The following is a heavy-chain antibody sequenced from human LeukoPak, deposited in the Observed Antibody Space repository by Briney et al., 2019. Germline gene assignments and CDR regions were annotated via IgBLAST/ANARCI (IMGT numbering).Heavy chain of an antibody. J-gene: IGHJ4*02. CDR2: IYHSGST. D-gene: IGHD3-10*01. CDR1: GYSISSGYY. Sequence: SETLSLTCAVSGYSISSGYYWGWIRQPPGKGLEWIGSIYHSGSTYYNPSLKSRVTISVDTSKNQFSLKLSSVTAADTAAYYCAKIGYYYGPDYWGQGTLVTVSS. CDR3: AKIGYYYGPDY. V-gene: IGHV4-38-2*01.